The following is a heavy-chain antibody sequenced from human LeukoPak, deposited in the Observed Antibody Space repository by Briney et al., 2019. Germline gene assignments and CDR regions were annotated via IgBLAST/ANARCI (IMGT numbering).Heavy chain of an antibody. V-gene: IGHV1-46*01. CDR1: GYTFTSYF. J-gene: IGHJ4*02. D-gene: IGHD7-27*01. Sequence: ASVKVSCKASGYTFTSYFMHWVRQAPGQGLEWMGLVNPSGGSTNYAQKFQGRVTMTRDMPTSTVFMELDSLRSEDTAVYYCARGPGDLGDYWGQGTLVTVSS. CDR3: ARGPGDLGDY. CDR2: VNPSGGST.